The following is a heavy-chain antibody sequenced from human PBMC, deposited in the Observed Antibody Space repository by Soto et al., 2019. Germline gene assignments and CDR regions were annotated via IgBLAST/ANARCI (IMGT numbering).Heavy chain of an antibody. J-gene: IGHJ4*02. Sequence: ALILSCAASGFTFSGSAMHWVRQASGKGLEWVGRIRSKANSYATAYAASVKGRFTISRDDSKNTAYLQMNSLQTEDTAVYYCTRPISTAAAGTAWGQGTLVTVSS. D-gene: IGHD6-13*01. CDR1: GFTFSGSA. CDR3: TRPISTAAAGTA. V-gene: IGHV3-73*01. CDR2: IRSKANSYAT.